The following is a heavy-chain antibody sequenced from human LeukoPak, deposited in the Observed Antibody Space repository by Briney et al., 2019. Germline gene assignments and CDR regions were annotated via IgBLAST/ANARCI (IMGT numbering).Heavy chain of an antibody. CDR3: ASYKSGWYGAHAFDI. CDR1: GDTLSSDA. CDR2: IIPILGIA. J-gene: IGHJ3*02. Sequence: SVKVSCKASGDTLSSDAVNWVRQAPGQGLEWMGRIIPILGIANYAQKFQGRVTITADKSTSTAYMELSSLRSEDTAVYYCASYKSGWYGAHAFDIWGQGTMVTVSS. D-gene: IGHD6-19*01. V-gene: IGHV1-69*04.